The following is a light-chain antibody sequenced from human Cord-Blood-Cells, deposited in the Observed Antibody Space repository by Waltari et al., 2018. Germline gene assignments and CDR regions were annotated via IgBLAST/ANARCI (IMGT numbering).Light chain of an antibody. Sequence: ALTQPASVSGSPGQSITISCTGTSSDVGGYNYVSWYQQHPGKAPKLMIYDVSNRPSGVSNRFSGSKSVNTASLTISGLQAEDEADYYSSSYTSSSTWVYGGGTKLTVL. CDR1: SSDVGGYNY. V-gene: IGLV2-14*03. CDR2: DVS. J-gene: IGLJ3*02. CDR3: SSYTSSSTWV.